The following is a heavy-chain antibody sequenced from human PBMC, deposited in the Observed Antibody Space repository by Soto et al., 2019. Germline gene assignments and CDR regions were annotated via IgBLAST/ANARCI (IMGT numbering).Heavy chain of an antibody. D-gene: IGHD2-15*01. CDR3: ATPIGKEHCRGGSCYAGGDY. Sequence: VQLLESGGGLVQPGGSLRLPCAASGFTFNTYAMTWVRQAPGKGLEWVSSISASGGSTNYAGSVKGRFTISRDNYKNTVYLQMNSLKPEDTAVYYCATPIGKEHCRGGSCYAGGDYWGQGALVTVSS. J-gene: IGHJ4*02. CDR2: ISASGGST. CDR1: GFTFNTYA. V-gene: IGHV3-23*01.